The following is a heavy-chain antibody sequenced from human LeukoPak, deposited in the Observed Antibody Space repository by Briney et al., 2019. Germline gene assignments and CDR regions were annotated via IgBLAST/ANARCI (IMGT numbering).Heavy chain of an antibody. CDR3: ARSEDSSGWWWSGVNYYCYGMDV. D-gene: IGHD6-19*01. Sequence: SETLSLTCTVSGGSISSYYWSWIRQPPGKGLEWIGYIYYSGSTNYNPSLKSRVTISVDTSKNQFSLKLSSVTAADTAVYYCARSEDSSGWWWSGVNYYCYGMDVWGQGTTVTVSS. CDR1: GGSISSYY. CDR2: IYYSGST. V-gene: IGHV4-59*01. J-gene: IGHJ6*02.